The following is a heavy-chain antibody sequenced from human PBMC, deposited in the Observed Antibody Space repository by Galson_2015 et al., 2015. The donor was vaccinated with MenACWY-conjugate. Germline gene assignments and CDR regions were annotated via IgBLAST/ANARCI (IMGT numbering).Heavy chain of an antibody. D-gene: IGHD1-26*01. J-gene: IGHJ4*02. CDR3: VRDVGFFDH. CDR1: GLIFTISG. V-gene: IGHV1-18*04. CDR2: ISASNGNA. Sequence: SVKVSCKASGLIFTISGFSWVRQAPGQGLEWMGWISASNGNAKYAERVQDRLSLTTDKSTSTAYIELRTLTSDDTAVYYCVRDVGFFDHWGQGSMVTVSP.